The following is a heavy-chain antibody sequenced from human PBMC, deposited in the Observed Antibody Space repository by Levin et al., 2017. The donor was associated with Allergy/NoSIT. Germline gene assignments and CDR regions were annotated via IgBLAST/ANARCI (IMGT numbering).Heavy chain of an antibody. D-gene: IGHD2-15*01. CDR1: GVTSSNFA. CDR2: IFPIFGPA. J-gene: IGHJ4*02. V-gene: IGHV1-69*01. Sequence: KISCKASGVTSSNFAISWVRQAPGQGLEWMGGIFPIFGPANYTQKFQDRVTIIADESTSTANMELHSLTSEDSAVYYCARDGVGAANFDYWGQGTLVTVSS. CDR3: ARDGVGAANFDY.